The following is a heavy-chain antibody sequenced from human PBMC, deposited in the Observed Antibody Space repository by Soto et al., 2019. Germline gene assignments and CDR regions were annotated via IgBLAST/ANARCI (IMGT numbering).Heavy chain of an antibody. V-gene: IGHV5-51*01. D-gene: IGHD6-13*01. CDR1: GYSFTSYW. CDR3: ATDVSPYSSSWYYFDY. CDR2: IYPGDSDT. Sequence: GESLKISCKGSGYSFTSYWIGWVRQMPGKGLEWMGIIYPGDSDTRYSPSFQGQVTISADRSISTAYLQWSSLKASDTAMYYCATDVSPYSSSWYYFDYWGQGTLVTVS. J-gene: IGHJ4*02.